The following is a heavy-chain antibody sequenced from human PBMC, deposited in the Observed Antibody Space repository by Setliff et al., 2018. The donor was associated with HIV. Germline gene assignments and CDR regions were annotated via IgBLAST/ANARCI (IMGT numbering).Heavy chain of an antibody. D-gene: IGHD3-16*01. CDR1: GGSTGSHY. Sequence: PSETLSLTCSVSGGSTGSHYWSWIRQPPGKGLEWIGYIYNSGNYNPSLKSRVIMAVDTSKNEFSLKLSSVTAADTAVYYCARVFPHPYGNSWFDTWGQGILVTVSS. CDR2: IYNSG. CDR3: ARVFPHPYGNSWFDT. J-gene: IGHJ5*02. V-gene: IGHV4-59*11.